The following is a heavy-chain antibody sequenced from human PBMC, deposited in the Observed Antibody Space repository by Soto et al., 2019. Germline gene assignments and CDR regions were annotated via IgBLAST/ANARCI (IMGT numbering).Heavy chain of an antibody. CDR3: ARDLPGYCTTTDCYSYFDY. Sequence: QPGGSLRLSCAVSGFTFTSYSMSWVRQAPGEGLEWVANIQQDGSEKYYVDSVKGRFTISRDNAKNSLYLQMNSLRAEDTAVYYCARDLPGYCTTTDCYSYFDYWRQGTLVTVPS. V-gene: IGHV3-7*03. CDR2: IQQDGSEK. J-gene: IGHJ4*02. D-gene: IGHD2-2*02. CDR1: GFTFTSYS.